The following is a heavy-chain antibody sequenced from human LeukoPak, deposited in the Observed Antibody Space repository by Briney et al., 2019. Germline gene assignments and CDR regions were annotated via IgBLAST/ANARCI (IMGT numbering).Heavy chain of an antibody. V-gene: IGHV3-48*04. CDR2: ISSSSSTI. D-gene: IGHD6-19*01. J-gene: IGHJ6*03. CDR3: ARCSRQWLVRPPPYYMDV. Sequence: GGSLRLSCAASGFTFSSFAMGWVRQAPGKGLEWVSYISSSSSTIYYADSVKGRFTISRDNAKNSLYLQMNSLRAENTAVYYCARCSRQWLVRPPPYYMDVWGKGTTVTVSS. CDR1: GFTFSSFA.